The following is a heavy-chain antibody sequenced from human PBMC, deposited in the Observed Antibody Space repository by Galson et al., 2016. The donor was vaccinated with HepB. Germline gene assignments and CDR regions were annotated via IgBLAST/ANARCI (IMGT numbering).Heavy chain of an antibody. CDR2: TYFRSGWYN. V-gene: IGHV6-1*01. CDR1: GDSVSNNSAA. J-gene: IGHJ3*01. D-gene: IGHD1-14*01. Sequence: CAISGDSVSNNSAAWNWVRQSPSRGLEWLGRTYFRSGWYNEYTLSLRGRIIVNPDTSTNQFSLQLNSVTPEGTAVYYCTRTTHRGRKLAFDVWGQGSTVTVSS. CDR3: TRTTHRGRKLAFDV.